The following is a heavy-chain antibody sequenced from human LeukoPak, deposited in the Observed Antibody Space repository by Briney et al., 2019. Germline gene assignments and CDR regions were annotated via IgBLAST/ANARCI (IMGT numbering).Heavy chain of an antibody. CDR1: GYRFTSYW. CDR3: ARWSPLTVNGRYYYGMDV. Sequence: GESLKISCKGSGYRFTSYWIGWVSQMPGKGLEWMGIIYPGDSDTRYSPSFQGQVTISADKSTSTAYLQWSSLKASDTAMYYCARWSPLTVNGRYYYGMDVWGQGTTVTVSS. V-gene: IGHV5-51*01. CDR2: IYPGDSDT. J-gene: IGHJ6*02. D-gene: IGHD3-9*01.